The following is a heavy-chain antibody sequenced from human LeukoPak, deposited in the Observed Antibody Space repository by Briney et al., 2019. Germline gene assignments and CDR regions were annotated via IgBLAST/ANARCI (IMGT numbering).Heavy chain of an antibody. D-gene: IGHD3-3*01. V-gene: IGHV1-2*02. CDR1: GYTFTDYY. J-gene: IGHJ4*02. CDR2: INPNSGGT. CDR3: ARGFWSGYSFDY. Sequence: ASVKVSCKASGYTFTDYYMHWVRQAPGQGLEWMGWINPNSGGTNYAQKFQGRVTMTRDTSISTAYMELSRLRSDDTAVYYCARGFWSGYSFDYWGQGTLVTVSS.